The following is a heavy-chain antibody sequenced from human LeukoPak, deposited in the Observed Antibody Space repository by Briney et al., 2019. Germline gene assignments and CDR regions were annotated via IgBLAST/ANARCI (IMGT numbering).Heavy chain of an antibody. V-gene: IGHV4-34*01. J-gene: IGHJ1*01. CDR1: GGSFSGYY. Sequence: PSETLSLTCAVDGGSFSGYYCSWVRQPPGKGLEWIGEINHRRSTKYNPSLKSRVTISVDTSKNQFSLKLSSVTAADTAVYYCARGVGAAAGAIQHWGQGTLVTVSS. CDR3: ARGVGAAAGAIQH. CDR2: INHRRST. D-gene: IGHD6-13*01.